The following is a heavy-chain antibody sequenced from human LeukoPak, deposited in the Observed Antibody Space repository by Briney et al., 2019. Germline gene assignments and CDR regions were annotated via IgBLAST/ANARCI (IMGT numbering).Heavy chain of an antibody. CDR1: GGSISSGSYY. J-gene: IGHJ3*02. CDR2: IYTSGST. Sequence: SQTLSLTCTVSGGSISSGSYYWSWIRQPAGKGLEWIGRIYTSGSTNYNPSLKSRVTISVDTSKNQFSLKLSSVTAADTAVYYCARAIVPFPPAPRSDAFDIWGQGTMVTVSS. D-gene: IGHD1-14*01. CDR3: ARAIVPFPPAPRSDAFDI. V-gene: IGHV4-61*02.